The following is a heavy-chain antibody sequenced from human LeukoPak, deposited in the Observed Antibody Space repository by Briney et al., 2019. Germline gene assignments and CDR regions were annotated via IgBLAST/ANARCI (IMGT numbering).Heavy chain of an antibody. CDR3: ARDRQIAY. J-gene: IGHJ4*02. CDR1: GFTFSNYW. Sequence: GGSLRLSCAASGFTFSNYWLTWVRQAPGQGLEWVANIKQDGSEKHYVDSVKGRFTISRDNAKNSLYLQMNSLRAEDTAVYYCARDRQIAYWGRGTLVTVSP. V-gene: IGHV3-7*01. CDR2: IKQDGSEK.